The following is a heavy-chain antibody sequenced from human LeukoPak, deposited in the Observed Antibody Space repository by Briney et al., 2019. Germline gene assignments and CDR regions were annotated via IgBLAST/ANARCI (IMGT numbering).Heavy chain of an antibody. J-gene: IGHJ5*02. V-gene: IGHV3-30-3*01. D-gene: IGHD2-15*01. CDR2: ISYDGSNK. Sequence: GRSLRLSCAASGFTFSSYAMHWVRQAPGRGLEWGAVISYDGSNKYYADSVKGRFTISRDNSKNTLYLQMNSLRAEDTAVYYCARDIVVVVAATPFSNWFDPWGQGTLVTVSS. CDR3: ARDIVVVVAATPFSNWFDP. CDR1: GFTFSSYA.